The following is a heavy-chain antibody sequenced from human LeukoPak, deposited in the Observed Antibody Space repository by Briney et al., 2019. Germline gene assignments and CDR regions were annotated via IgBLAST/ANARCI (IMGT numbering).Heavy chain of an antibody. CDR1: GFTFSSYA. D-gene: IGHD2-2*02. J-gene: IGHJ4*02. CDR3: AKKLYCSSTSCYNGLDFDY. V-gene: IGHV3-30*18. Sequence: GGSLRLSCAASGFTFSSYAMHWVRQAPGKGLEWVAVISYDGSNKYYADSVKGRFTISRDNSKNTLYLQMNSLRAEDTAVYYCAKKLYCSSTSCYNGLDFDYWGQGTLVTVSS. CDR2: ISYDGSNK.